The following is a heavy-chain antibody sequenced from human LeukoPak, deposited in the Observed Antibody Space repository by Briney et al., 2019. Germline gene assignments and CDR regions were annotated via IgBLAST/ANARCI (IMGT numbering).Heavy chain of an antibody. CDR3: ARTTEGGYTYGYFYYYYMDV. Sequence: SEALSLTCTVSGGSISSYYWSWIRQPPGKGLEWIGYIYYSGSTNYNPSLKSRVTISVDTSKNQFSLKLTSVTAADTAVYYCARTTEGGYTYGYFYYYYMDVWGKGTTVTISS. D-gene: IGHD5-18*01. CDR1: GGSISSYY. J-gene: IGHJ6*03. V-gene: IGHV4-59*01. CDR2: IYYSGST.